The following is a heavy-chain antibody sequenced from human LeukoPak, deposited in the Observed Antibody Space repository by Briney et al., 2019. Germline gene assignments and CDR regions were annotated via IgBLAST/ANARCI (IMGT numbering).Heavy chain of an antibody. D-gene: IGHD3-3*01. V-gene: IGHV4-61*01. CDR2: IYYSGST. CDR1: GGSVSSGSYY. Sequence: SETLSLTCTVSGGSVSSGSYYWSWIRQPPGKGLEWIGYIYYSGSTNYNPSLKSRVTISVDTSKNQFSLKLSSVTAADTAVYYRARGPGAHYDFWSGYRATDFDYWGQGTLVTVSS. J-gene: IGHJ4*02. CDR3: ARGPGAHYDFWSGYRATDFDY.